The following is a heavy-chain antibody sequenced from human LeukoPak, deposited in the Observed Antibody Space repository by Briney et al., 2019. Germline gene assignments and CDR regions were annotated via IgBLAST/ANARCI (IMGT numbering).Heavy chain of an antibody. Sequence: PGGSLRLSCAASGFTFSSYSMNWVRQAPGKGLEWVSYISSSSSTIYYADSVKGRFTISRDNAKNSLYLQMNSLRAEDTAVYFCARGGAARPDYWGRGTLVSVSS. J-gene: IGHJ4*02. CDR3: ARGGAARPDY. V-gene: IGHV3-48*01. CDR1: GFTFSSYS. D-gene: IGHD6-6*01. CDR2: ISSSSSTI.